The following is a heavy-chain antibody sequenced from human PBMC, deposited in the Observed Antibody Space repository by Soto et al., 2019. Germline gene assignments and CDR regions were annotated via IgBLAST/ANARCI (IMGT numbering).Heavy chain of an antibody. CDR1: GGSISSGGYY. CDR3: AREVGAVQGPYDYYDSSGYYPYWYFDL. CDR2: IYYSGST. D-gene: IGHD3-22*01. Sequence: SETLSLSCTVSGGSISSGGYYWSWIRQYPGKGLEWIGYIYYSGSTYYNPSLKSRVTISVDTSKNQFSLKLSSVTAADTAVYYCAREVGAVQGPYDYYDSSGYYPYWYFDLWGRGTLVTVSS. V-gene: IGHV4-31*03. J-gene: IGHJ2*01.